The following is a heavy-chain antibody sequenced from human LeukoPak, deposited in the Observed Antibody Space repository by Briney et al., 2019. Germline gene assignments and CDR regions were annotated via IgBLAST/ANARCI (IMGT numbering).Heavy chain of an antibody. Sequence: GGSLRLSCAASGFTFSSYSMNWGRQAPGKGLEWVSSISSSSSYIYYADSVKGRFTISRDNAKNSLDLQMNSLRAEDTAVYYCARENYYDSSHAFDIWGQGTMVTVSS. CDR2: ISSSSSYI. CDR1: GFTFSSYS. J-gene: IGHJ3*02. V-gene: IGHV3-21*01. CDR3: ARENYYDSSHAFDI. D-gene: IGHD3-22*01.